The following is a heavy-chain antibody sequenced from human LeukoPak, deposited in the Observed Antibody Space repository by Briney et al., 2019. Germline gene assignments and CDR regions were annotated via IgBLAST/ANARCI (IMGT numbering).Heavy chain of an antibody. Sequence: SGGSLRLSCAASGFAFSDAWMSWVRQAPGKGLEWVGRVKRKTHGGTTQYGAPVKGRFAISRDDSKNTLYLQMNSLKTEDTGVYFCTTEVVVTSYFDYWGQGALVTVSS. CDR2: VKRKTHGGTT. V-gene: IGHV3-15*01. CDR1: GFAFSDAW. D-gene: IGHD2-21*02. J-gene: IGHJ4*02. CDR3: TTEVVVTSYFDY.